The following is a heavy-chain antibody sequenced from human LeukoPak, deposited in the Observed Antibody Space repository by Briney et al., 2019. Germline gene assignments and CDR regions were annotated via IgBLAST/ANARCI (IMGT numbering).Heavy chain of an antibody. Sequence: GGSLRFSVEPPGLTAISNYRAWSRKPQGRGWNGSSVINAVGATYYADSVKGRFTISRDNSKNTLYLQMNSLRAEDTAVYYCARDRGDGYNSRPYYYYYGMDVWGQGTTVTVSS. CDR1: GLTAISNY. V-gene: IGHV3-53*01. CDR3: ARDRGDGYNSRPYYYYYGMDV. CDR2: INAVGAT. J-gene: IGHJ6*02. D-gene: IGHD5-24*01.